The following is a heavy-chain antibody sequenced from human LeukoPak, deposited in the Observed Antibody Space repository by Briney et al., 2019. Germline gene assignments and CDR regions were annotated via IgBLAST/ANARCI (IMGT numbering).Heavy chain of an antibody. Sequence: SQTLSLTCTVSGGSVSSGSYYWSWIRQPAGKGLEWIGYIYYSGSTNYNPSLKSRVTISVDTSKNQFSLKLSSVTAADTAVYYCARDALEGGWLSWFDPWGQGTLVTVSS. D-gene: IGHD6-19*01. CDR1: GGSVSSGSYY. CDR3: ARDALEGGWLSWFDP. CDR2: IYYSGST. V-gene: IGHV4-61*10. J-gene: IGHJ5*02.